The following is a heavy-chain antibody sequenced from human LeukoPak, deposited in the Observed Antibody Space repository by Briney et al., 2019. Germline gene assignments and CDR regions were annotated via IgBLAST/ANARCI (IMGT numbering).Heavy chain of an antibody. V-gene: IGHV4-59*08. CDR3: ARHYGP. Sequence: PSETLSLTCVVPGDSISTYYWSWIRQPPGKGLEWIGYLYNSGSTNYNPSLKSRVTISVDTSKNQLSLKLTSVTAADTAVYYCARHYGPWGQGTLVTVSS. J-gene: IGHJ5*02. CDR1: GDSISTYY. D-gene: IGHD4-17*01. CDR2: LYNSGST.